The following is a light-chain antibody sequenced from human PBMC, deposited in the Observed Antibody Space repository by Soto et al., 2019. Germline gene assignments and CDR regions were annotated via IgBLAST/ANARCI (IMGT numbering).Light chain of an antibody. CDR1: QSVSSN. J-gene: IGKJ5*01. CDR2: GAS. Sequence: EIVMTQSPATLSVSPGERATLSCRASQSVSSNLAWYQQKPGQAPRLLIYGASTRATGIPARFSGSGSGTEFTPTIRSLQSEDFAVYCCQQYNNWPPMTFGQGTLLEIK. CDR3: QQYNNWPPMT. V-gene: IGKV3-15*01.